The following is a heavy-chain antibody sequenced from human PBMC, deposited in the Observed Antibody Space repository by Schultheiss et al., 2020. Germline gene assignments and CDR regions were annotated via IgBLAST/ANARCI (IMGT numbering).Heavy chain of an antibody. V-gene: IGHV3-23*01. CDR2: ISGSGGST. CDR1: GFTFSSYA. J-gene: IGHJ4*02. D-gene: IGHD1-26*01. Sequence: GGSLRLSCAASGFTFSSYAMHWVRQAPGKGLEWVSGISGSGGSTYYADSVKGRFTISRHNSKNTLYLQMNSLRAEDTAVYYCARGSSSEGASPFDYWGQGTLVTVSS. CDR3: ARGSSSEGASPFDY.